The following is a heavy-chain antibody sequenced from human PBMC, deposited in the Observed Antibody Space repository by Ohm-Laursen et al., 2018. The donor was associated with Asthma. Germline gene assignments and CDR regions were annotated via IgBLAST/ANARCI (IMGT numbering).Heavy chain of an antibody. CDR2: ISGSGGST. CDR1: GFTFSSYA. D-gene: IGHD2-2*01. Sequence: SLRLSCAASGFTFSSYAMSWVRQAPGKGLEWVSAISGSGGSTYYADSVKGRFTISRDNSKYTLYLQMNSLRAEDTAVYYCAKDVGGDIVVVPAATGYFDYWGQGTLVTVSS. CDR3: AKDVGGDIVVVPAATGYFDY. J-gene: IGHJ4*02. V-gene: IGHV3-23*01.